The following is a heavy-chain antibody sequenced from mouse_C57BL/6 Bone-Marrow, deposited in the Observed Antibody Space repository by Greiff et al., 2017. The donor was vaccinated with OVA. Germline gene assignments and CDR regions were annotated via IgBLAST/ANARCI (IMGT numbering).Heavy chain of an antibody. CDR3: ARNFITTVVAPLYYFDY. Sequence: EVQLQQSGPELVKPGASVKISCKASGYTFTDYYMNWVKQSHGKSLEWIGDINPNNGGTSYNQKFKGKATLTVDKSSSTAYMELRSLTSEDSAVYYCARNFITTVVAPLYYFDYWGQGTTLTVSS. CDR1: GYTFTDYY. V-gene: IGHV1-26*01. J-gene: IGHJ2*01. CDR2: INPNNGGT. D-gene: IGHD1-1*01.